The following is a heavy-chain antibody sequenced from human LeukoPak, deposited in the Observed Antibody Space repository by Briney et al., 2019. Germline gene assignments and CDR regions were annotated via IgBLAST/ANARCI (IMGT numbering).Heavy chain of an antibody. CDR3: AREEVRGVIMTN. J-gene: IGHJ4*02. CDR2: IYSGGST. V-gene: IGHV3-53*01. CDR1: GFSVSSNY. D-gene: IGHD3-10*01. Sequence: PWGSLRLSCAASGFSVSSNYMSWVRQAPGKGLEWVSAIYSGGSTFYADSVKGRCTISRDDSKNTLYLQMNSLRAEDTAVYYCAREEVRGVIMTNWGQGTLVTVSS.